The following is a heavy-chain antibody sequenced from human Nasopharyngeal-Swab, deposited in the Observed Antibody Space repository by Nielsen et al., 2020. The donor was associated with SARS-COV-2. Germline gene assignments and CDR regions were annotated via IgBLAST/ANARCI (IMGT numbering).Heavy chain of an antibody. J-gene: IGHJ6*02. CDR1: GFIFSSYT. CDR3: ARDRIYYGMDV. CDR2: ISSSSSYI. Sequence: GESLKISCAGSGFIFSSYTMNWVRQAPGKGLEWVSSISSSSSYIYYADSVKGRFTISRDNAKNSLYLQMNSLRAEDTAVYYCARDRIYYGMDVWGQGTTVTVSS. V-gene: IGHV3-21*01.